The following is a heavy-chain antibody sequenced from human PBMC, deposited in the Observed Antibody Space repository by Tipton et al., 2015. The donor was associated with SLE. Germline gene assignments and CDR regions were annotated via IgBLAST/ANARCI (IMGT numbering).Heavy chain of an antibody. V-gene: IGHV1-69*01. CDR3: ARGGHYDILTGDFPAPGYYYYGLDV. J-gene: IGHJ6*02. D-gene: IGHD3-9*01. CDR1: GGTFSSYA. Sequence: QSGPEVKKPGSSVKVSCKASGGTFSSYAISWVRQAPGQGLEWMGGIIPIFGTANYAQKFQGRVTITADESTSTAYMELSSLRSEDSAVYYCARGGHYDILTGDFPAPGYYYYGLDVWGQGSTVTVSS. CDR2: IIPIFGTA.